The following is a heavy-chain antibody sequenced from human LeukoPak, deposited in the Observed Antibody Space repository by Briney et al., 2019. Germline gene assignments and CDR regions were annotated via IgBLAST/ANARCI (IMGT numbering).Heavy chain of an antibody. V-gene: IGHV3-43*01. CDR3: AKDLNTAGGDAFDV. J-gene: IGHJ3*01. CDR2: IIWDGSVT. D-gene: IGHD5-18*01. CDR1: GFTFEDYS. Sequence: PGGSLRLSCAASGFTFEDYSMHGVRQRPGKGREWVSLIIWDGSVTDYGLSVKGRFSISRDNSQTPLYLQMNSLRTEDTALYYCAKDLNTAGGDAFDVWGQGTMVSVSS.